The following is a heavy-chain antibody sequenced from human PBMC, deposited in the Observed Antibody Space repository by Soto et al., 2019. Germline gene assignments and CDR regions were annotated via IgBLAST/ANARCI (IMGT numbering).Heavy chain of an antibody. J-gene: IGHJ6*02. D-gene: IGHD3-3*01. V-gene: IGHV3-33*01. CDR3: ARAITIFGVVISRYYYYGMDV. CDR2: IWYDGSNK. CDR1: GFTFSSYG. Sequence: GGSLRLSCAASGFTFSSYGMHWVRQAPGKGLEWVAVIWYDGSNKYYADSVKGRFTISRDNSKNTLYLQMNSLRAEDTAVYYCARAITIFGVVISRYYYYGMDVWGQGTTVTVSS.